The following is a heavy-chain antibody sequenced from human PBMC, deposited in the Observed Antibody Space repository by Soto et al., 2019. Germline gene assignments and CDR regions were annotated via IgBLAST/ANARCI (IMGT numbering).Heavy chain of an antibody. J-gene: IGHJ4*02. D-gene: IGHD6-19*01. Sequence: ASVKVSCKVSGYTLTELSMHWVRQAPGKGLEWMGGFDPEDGETIYAQKFQGRVTMTEDTSTDTAYMELSSLRSEDTAVYYCATVMWQWLVPELDYWGQGTLVSVSS. CDR3: ATVMWQWLVPELDY. CDR2: FDPEDGET. V-gene: IGHV1-24*01. CDR1: GYTLTELS.